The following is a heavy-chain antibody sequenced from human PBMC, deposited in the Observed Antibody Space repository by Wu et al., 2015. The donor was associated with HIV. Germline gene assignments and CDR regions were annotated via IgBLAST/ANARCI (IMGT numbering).Heavy chain of an antibody. V-gene: IGHV1-69*15. CDR2: STPQFGRP. D-gene: IGHD3-22*01. CDR1: GYSFDSYG. Sequence: QVQLVQSGGEVKKPGASAKVACKASGYSFDSYGVHWVRQAPGQGLEWMGRSTPQFGRPKYAQRFLGRVTITADESTSTAYMELSSLRSEDTAFYYCARKYYYGSGGYQWGQGTLVTVSS. J-gene: IGHJ4*02. CDR3: ARKYYYGSGGYQ.